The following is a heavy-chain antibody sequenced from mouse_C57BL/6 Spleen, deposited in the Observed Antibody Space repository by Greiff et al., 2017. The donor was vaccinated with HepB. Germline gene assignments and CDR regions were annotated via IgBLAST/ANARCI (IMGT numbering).Heavy chain of an antibody. Sequence: QVQLKESGPELVKPGASVKISCKASGYAFSSSWMNWVKQRPGKGLEWIGRIYPGDGDTNYNGKFKGKATLTADKSSSTAYMQLSSLTSEDSAVYFCASRQTGSFAYWGQGTLVTVSA. CDR1: GYAFSSSW. V-gene: IGHV1-82*01. CDR3: ASRQTGSFAY. CDR2: IYPGDGDT. D-gene: IGHD4-1*01. J-gene: IGHJ3*01.